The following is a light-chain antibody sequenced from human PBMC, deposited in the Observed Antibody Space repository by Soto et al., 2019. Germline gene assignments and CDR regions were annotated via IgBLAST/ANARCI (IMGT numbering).Light chain of an antibody. CDR3: QQSYSTPLT. Sequence: DIQMTQSTSSLSASVGDRVTITCRASQSISSYLNWYQQKPGKAPKLLIYAASSLQSGVPSRFSGSRSGTDFTLTISSLQPEDFATYYCQQSYSTPLTFGGGTKVEI. CDR1: QSISSY. V-gene: IGKV1-39*01. J-gene: IGKJ4*01. CDR2: AAS.